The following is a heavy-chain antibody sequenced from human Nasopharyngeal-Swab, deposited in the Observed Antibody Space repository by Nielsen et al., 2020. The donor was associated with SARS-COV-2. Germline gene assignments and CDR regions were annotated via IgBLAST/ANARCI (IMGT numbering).Heavy chain of an antibody. Sequence: ASVKVSCKVSGYTLTELSMHWVRQAPGKGLEWMGGFDPEDGETIYAQKFQGRVTTTEDTSTDTAYMELSSLRSEDTAVYYCATGDPTVTTSNWFDPWGQGTLVTVSS. CDR3: ATGDPTVTTSNWFDP. CDR2: FDPEDGET. J-gene: IGHJ5*02. D-gene: IGHD4-17*01. V-gene: IGHV1-24*01. CDR1: GYTLTELS.